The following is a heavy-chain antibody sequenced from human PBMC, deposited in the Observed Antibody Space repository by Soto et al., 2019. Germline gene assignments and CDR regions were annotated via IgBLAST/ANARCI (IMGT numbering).Heavy chain of an antibody. V-gene: IGHV1-3*01. D-gene: IGHD1-26*01. Sequence: ASVKVSCKASGYTFTGYAMHWVRQAPGQRLEWMGWINAGNGNTKYSQKFQGRVTITRDTSASTAYMELSSLTSEDTAVYYCARDDSGFSGSHYIDYFNYWGQGALVTVSS. J-gene: IGHJ4*02. CDR2: INAGNGNT. CDR3: ARDDSGFSGSHYIDYFNY. CDR1: GYTFTGYA.